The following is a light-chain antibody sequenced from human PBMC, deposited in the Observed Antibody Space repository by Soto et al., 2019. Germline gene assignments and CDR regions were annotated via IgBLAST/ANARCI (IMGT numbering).Light chain of an antibody. CDR1: QSVSNNY. Sequence: EIVLTQSPGILSLSPGERAALSCRASQSVSNNYLAWYQQRPGQAPRLLIYGASSRATGIPDRFSGSGSGTDFTLTISRLEPEDFAVYSCQQYGSSPYTFGQGTNLEIK. CDR2: GAS. CDR3: QQYGSSPYT. J-gene: IGKJ2*01. V-gene: IGKV3-20*01.